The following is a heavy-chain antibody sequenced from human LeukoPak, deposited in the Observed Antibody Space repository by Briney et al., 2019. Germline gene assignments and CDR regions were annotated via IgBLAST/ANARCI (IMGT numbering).Heavy chain of an antibody. V-gene: IGHV4-59*01. Sequence: PSETLSLTCTVSGGSISSYYWSWIRQPPGKGLEWIGYIYYSGGTNYNPSLKSRVTISVDTSKNQFSLKLSSVTAADTAVYYCARGLGRYYYYGMDVWGQGTTVTVSS. CDR2: IYYSGGT. D-gene: IGHD5-12*01. CDR1: GGSISSYY. J-gene: IGHJ6*02. CDR3: ARGLGRYYYYGMDV.